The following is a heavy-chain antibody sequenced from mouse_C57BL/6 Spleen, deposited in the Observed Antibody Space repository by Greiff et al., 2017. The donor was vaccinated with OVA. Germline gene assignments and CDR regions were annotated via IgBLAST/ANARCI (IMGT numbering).Heavy chain of an antibody. CDR1: GYAFSSSW. V-gene: IGHV1-82*01. CDR2: IYPGDGDT. J-gene: IGHJ4*01. D-gene: IGHD1-1*01. Sequence: VQLQQSGPELVKPGASVKISCKASGYAFSSSWMNWVKQRPGKGLEWIGRIYPGDGDTNYNGKFKGKATLTADKSSSTAYMQLSSLTSEDSAVYFSASDYGSSSYDAMDYWGQGTSVTVSS. CDR3: ASDYGSSSYDAMDY.